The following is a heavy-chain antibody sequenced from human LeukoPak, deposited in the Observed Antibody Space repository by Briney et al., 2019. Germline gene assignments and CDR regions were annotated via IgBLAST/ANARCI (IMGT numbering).Heavy chain of an antibody. D-gene: IGHD2-21*02. V-gene: IGHV3-9*01. CDR2: ISWNSDNI. CDR3: ARLSSWVFEI. J-gene: IGHJ3*02. CDR1: GFTFDDYA. Sequence: GGSLRLSCAASGFTFDDYAMHWVRQAPGKGLEWVSGISWNSDNIGYADSVRGRFTISRDNAKNLLYLQMNSLRVEDTAVYFCARLSSWVFEIWGQGTMATVSS.